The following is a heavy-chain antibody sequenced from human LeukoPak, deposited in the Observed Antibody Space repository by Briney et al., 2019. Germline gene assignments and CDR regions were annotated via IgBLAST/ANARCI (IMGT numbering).Heavy chain of an antibody. CDR2: INPNSGGT. D-gene: IGHD5-24*01. Sequence: ASVKVSCKASGYTFTGYYMNWVRQAPGQGLEWTGRINPNSGGTNYAQKFQGRVTMTRDTSISTAYMELSRLRSDDTAVYYCARVGDGLNDAFDIWGRGTMVTVSS. CDR3: ARVGDGLNDAFDI. J-gene: IGHJ3*02. CDR1: GYTFTGYY. V-gene: IGHV1-2*06.